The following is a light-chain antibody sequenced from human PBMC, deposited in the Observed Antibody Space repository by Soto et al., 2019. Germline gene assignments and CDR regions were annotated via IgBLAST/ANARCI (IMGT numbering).Light chain of an antibody. V-gene: IGLV6-57*04. CDR2: EHN. CDR3: QSYDSYTVV. J-gene: IGLJ2*01. Sequence: NFMLTQPHSVSESPGKTVTISCTRSSGSIASHYVQWYQQRPGSAPTTVIYEHNQRPSGVPDRFSGSTDGSSNSASLTISGLQTEDEADYYCQSYDSYTVVFGGGTKLTVL. CDR1: SGSIASHY.